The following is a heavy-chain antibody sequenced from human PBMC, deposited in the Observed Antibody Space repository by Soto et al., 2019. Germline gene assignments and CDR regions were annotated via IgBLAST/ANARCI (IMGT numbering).Heavy chain of an antibody. CDR2: IYYSGST. D-gene: IGHD2-2*01. CDR3: ARGQGYCSSTSCYEGYYFDY. CDR1: GGSISSGGYY. J-gene: IGHJ4*02. Sequence: QVQLQESGPGLVKPSQTLSLTCTVSGGSISSGGYYWSWIRQHPGKGLEWIGYIYYSGSTYYNPSLQSRVTISVDTSKNQFSLKLSSVTAADTAVYYCARGQGYCSSTSCYEGYYFDYWGQGTLVTVSS. V-gene: IGHV4-31*03.